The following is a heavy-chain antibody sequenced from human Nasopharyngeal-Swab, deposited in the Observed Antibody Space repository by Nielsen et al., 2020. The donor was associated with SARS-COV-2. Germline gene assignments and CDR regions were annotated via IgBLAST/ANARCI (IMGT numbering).Heavy chain of an antibody. CDR2: INHSGST. CDR3: ARATPEYDILTGYLG. D-gene: IGHD3-9*01. J-gene: IGHJ4*02. CDR1: GGSISSSSYY. Sequence: SETLSLTCTVSGGSISSSSYYWGWIRQPPGKGLEWIGEINHSGSTNYNPSLKSRVTISVDTSKNQFSLKLSSVTAADTAVYYCARATPEYDILTGYLGWGQGTLVTVSS. V-gene: IGHV4-39*07.